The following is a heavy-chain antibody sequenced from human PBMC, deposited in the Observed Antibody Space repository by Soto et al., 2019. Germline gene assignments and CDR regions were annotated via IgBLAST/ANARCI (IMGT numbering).Heavy chain of an antibody. CDR2: ISGSGGST. V-gene: IGHV3-23*01. D-gene: IGHD3-10*01. CDR3: AKVGHGSGVLYYFDY. CDR1: GFTFSSYA. J-gene: IGHJ4*02. Sequence: GVSLRLSCAASGFTFSSYAMSWVRQAPGKGLEWVSAISGSGGSTYYADSVKGRFTISRDNSKNTLYLQMNSLRAEDTAVYYCAKVGHGSGVLYYFDYWGQGTLVTVSS.